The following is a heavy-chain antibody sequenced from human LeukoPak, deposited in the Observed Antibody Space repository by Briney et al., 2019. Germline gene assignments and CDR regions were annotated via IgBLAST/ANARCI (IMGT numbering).Heavy chain of an antibody. CDR1: GGSISSYY. D-gene: IGHD6-19*01. CDR2: IYYSGST. Sequence: PSETLSLTCTVSGGSISSYYWGWIRQPPGKGLEWIGSIYYSGSTYYNPSLKSRVTISVDTSKNQFSLKLSSVTAADTAVYYCARSVGYSSGWYVDYWGQGTLVTVSS. V-gene: IGHV4-39*07. J-gene: IGHJ4*02. CDR3: ARSVGYSSGWYVDY.